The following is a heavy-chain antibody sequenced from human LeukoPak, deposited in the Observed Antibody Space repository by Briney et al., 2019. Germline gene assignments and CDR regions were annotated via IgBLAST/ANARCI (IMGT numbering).Heavy chain of an antibody. CDR1: GGSISSGGYS. J-gene: IGHJ4*02. Sequence: SETLSLTCAVSGGSISSGGYSWSWIRQPPGKGLEWIGYIYHSGSTYYNPSLKSRVTISVDRSKNQFSLKLSSVTAADTAVYYCAGGGRGSGWAFDYWGQGTLVTVSS. CDR2: IYHSGST. V-gene: IGHV4-30-2*01. D-gene: IGHD6-19*01. CDR3: AGGGRGSGWAFDY.